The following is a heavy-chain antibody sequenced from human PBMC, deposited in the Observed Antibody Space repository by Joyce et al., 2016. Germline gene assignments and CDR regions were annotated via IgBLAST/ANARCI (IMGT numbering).Heavy chain of an antibody. J-gene: IGHJ3*01. CDR1: GYTFSSYG. D-gene: IGHD3-16*01. CDR3: ARVPGLGLDTFDL. Sequence: QVQLVQSGAEVKKPGASVKVSCKASGYTFSSYGIVWVRQAPGQGLEWMGRISVYNDLRNHAPNFQGRVTMTTDTSTSTAYMELRSLRSDDTALYYCARVPGLGLDTFDLWGQGTMVTVST. CDR2: ISVYNDLR. V-gene: IGHV1-18*04.